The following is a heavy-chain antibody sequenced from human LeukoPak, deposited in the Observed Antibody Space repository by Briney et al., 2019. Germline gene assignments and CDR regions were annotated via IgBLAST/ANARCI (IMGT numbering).Heavy chain of an antibody. J-gene: IGHJ4*02. Sequence: SETLSLTCTVSGGSISSSNYYWGWSRQPQGKGLEWIVSIYYSGSTYYNPSLKSRVTISVDTSKNQFSLKLSSVTDADTAVYYCASGVTFGGAIVTVDYWGQGTLVTVSS. CDR1: GGSISSSNYY. V-gene: IGHV4-39*01. D-gene: IGHD3-16*02. CDR3: ASGVTFGGAIVTVDY. CDR2: IYYSGST.